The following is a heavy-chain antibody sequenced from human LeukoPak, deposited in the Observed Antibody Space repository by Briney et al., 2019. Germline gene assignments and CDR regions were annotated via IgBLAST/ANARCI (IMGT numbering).Heavy chain of an antibody. V-gene: IGHV3-21*01. CDR2: ISSSSSYI. CDR1: GFTFSSYS. CDR3: AKETYCSGGSCYLPYYYYYMDV. J-gene: IGHJ6*03. Sequence: GGSLRLSCAASGFTFSSYSMNWVRQAPGKGLEWVSSISSSSSYIYYADSVKGRFTISRDNSKNTLYLQMNSLRAEDTAVYYCAKETYCSGGSCYLPYYYYYMDVWGKGTTVTISS. D-gene: IGHD2-15*01.